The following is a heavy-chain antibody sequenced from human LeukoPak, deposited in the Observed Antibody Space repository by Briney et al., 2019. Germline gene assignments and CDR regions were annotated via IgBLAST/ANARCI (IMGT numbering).Heavy chain of an antibody. V-gene: IGHV3-48*04. D-gene: IGHD4-17*01. CDR1: GFTFSSSA. CDR3: ASVTTVTH. CDR2: ISSSGSTM. Sequence: PGGSLRLSCAASGFTFSSSAMSWVRQAPGKGLEWVSYISSSGSTMYYADSVKGRFTISRDNAKNSLYLQMNSLRAEDTAVYYCASVTTVTHWGRGTLVTVSS. J-gene: IGHJ4*02.